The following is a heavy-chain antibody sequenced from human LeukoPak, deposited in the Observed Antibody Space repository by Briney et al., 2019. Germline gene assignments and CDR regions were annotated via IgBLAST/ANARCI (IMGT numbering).Heavy chain of an antibody. CDR2: IIPIFGTA. J-gene: IGHJ6*03. CDR3: AGDVRVKQQLTIRGSDYFYYMDV. CDR1: GGTFSSFA. Sequence: VASVKASCKASGGTFSSFALSWVRQAPGQGLEWMGGIIPIFGTANYAQKFQGRVTIYSDASTSTDYMELSSLRSEDTAVYYCAGDVRVKQQLTIRGSDYFYYMDVWGNGTTVIVSS. V-gene: IGHV1-69*13. D-gene: IGHD6-13*01.